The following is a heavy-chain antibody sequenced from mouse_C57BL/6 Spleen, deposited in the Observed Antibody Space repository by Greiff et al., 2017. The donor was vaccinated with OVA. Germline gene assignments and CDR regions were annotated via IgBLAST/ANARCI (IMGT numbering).Heavy chain of an antibody. V-gene: IGHV1-50*01. CDR1: GYTFTSYW. CDR3: ARIRSNYGYFDV. CDR2: IDPSDSYT. J-gene: IGHJ1*03. Sequence: QVQLKQPGAELVKPGASVKLSCKASGYTFTSYWMQWVKQRPGQGLEWIGEIDPSDSYTNYNQKFKGKATLTVDTSSSTAYMQLSSLTSEDSAVYYCARIRSNYGYFDVWGTGTTVTVSS. D-gene: IGHD2-5*01.